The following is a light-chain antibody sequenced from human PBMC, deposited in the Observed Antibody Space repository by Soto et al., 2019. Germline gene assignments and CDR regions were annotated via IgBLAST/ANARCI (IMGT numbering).Light chain of an antibody. Sequence: DIQMTQSPSTLSASVGDRVTIICRASQSISSWLAWYQQKAGKAPKLLIYKASTLKSGVPSRFSGSGSGTEFTLTISSLQPDDFATYYCQKYDSYAGTFGQGTKVDIK. CDR1: QSISSW. CDR3: QKYDSYAGT. V-gene: IGKV1-5*03. J-gene: IGKJ1*01. CDR2: KAS.